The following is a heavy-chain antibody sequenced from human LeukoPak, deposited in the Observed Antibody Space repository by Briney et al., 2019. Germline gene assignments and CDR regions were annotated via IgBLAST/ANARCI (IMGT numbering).Heavy chain of an antibody. CDR3: ARERELLRAFDI. CDR1: GFTFSSYA. J-gene: IGHJ3*02. V-gene: IGHV3-30-3*01. Sequence: GGSLRLSCAASGFTFSSYAMHWVRQAPGKGLEWVAVISYDGSNKYYADSVKGRFTISRDNSKNTLYLQMNSLRAEDTAVYYCARERELLRAFDIWGQGTMVTVSS. D-gene: IGHD1-26*01. CDR2: ISYDGSNK.